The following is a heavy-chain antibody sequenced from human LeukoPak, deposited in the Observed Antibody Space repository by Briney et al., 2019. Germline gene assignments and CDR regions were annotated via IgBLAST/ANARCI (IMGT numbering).Heavy chain of an antibody. Sequence: SETLSLTCTVSGGSISSGSYYWSWIRQPAGKGLEWIGRIYTSGSTNYNPSLKGRVTISVDTSKNQFSLKLGSVTAADTAVYYCARGYGGNPLDYWGQGTLVAVSS. CDR2: IYTSGST. V-gene: IGHV4-61*02. CDR1: GGSISSGSYY. J-gene: IGHJ4*02. CDR3: ARGYGGNPLDY. D-gene: IGHD4-23*01.